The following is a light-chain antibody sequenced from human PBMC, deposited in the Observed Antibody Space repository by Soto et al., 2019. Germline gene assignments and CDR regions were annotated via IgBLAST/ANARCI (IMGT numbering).Light chain of an antibody. Sequence: IVLTQSPATLSLSPGNRATLPCRASESVSRYLAWYQQKPGQAPRLLIYDASNRATGIPARFSGSGSGTDFTLTITSLEPEDFAVYYCQQRSNWPSTFGGGTKVEIK. CDR1: ESVSRY. V-gene: IGKV3-11*01. J-gene: IGKJ4*01. CDR2: DAS. CDR3: QQRSNWPST.